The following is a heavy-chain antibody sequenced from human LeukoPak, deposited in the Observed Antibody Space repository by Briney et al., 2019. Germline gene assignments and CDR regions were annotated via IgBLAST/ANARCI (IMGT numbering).Heavy chain of an antibody. V-gene: IGHV1-18*01. CDR1: GYTFTSYG. D-gene: IGHD3-10*01. J-gene: IGHJ6*02. CDR3: AIMVRDYYYYGMDV. CDR2: ISAYNGNT. Sequence: ASVKVSCKASGYTFTSYGISWVRQAPGQGLEWMGWISAYNGNTNYAQKLQGRVTMTTDTSTSTAYMELRSLRSDDTAVYYCAIMVRDYYYYGMDVWGQGTTVTVSS.